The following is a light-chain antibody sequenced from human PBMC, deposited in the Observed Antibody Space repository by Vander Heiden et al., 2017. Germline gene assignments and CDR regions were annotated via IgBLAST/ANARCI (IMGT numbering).Light chain of an antibody. CDR2: DVS. CDR1: SSDVVGYNY. CDR3: SSLTTTTSGV. J-gene: IGLJ2*01. Sequence: QSALTQPASVSGSPGQSITISCAGTSSDVVGYNYVSWYQHPAGNPPHLMSYDVSNRPSGVSNRFSGSKSGNTDSLTIAGLQAEDEADYYCSSLTTTTSGVFGEGTKLTVL. V-gene: IGLV2-14*03.